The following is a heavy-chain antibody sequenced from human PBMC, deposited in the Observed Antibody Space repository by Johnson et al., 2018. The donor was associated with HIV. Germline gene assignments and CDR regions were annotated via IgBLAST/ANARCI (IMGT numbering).Heavy chain of an antibody. CDR3: ARALVVYARDAFVF. CDR1: GFTFSSYA. J-gene: IGHJ3*01. V-gene: IGHV3-30*04. Sequence: QVQLVESGGGVVQPGRSLRLSCAASGFTFSSYAMHWVRQAPGKGLEWVAVISYDGSNKYYADSVKGRFTISRDNSKNTLYLQMNSPRAEDTAVYYCARALVVYARDAFVFWGQGTMVTVSS. D-gene: IGHD2-8*02. CDR2: ISYDGSNK.